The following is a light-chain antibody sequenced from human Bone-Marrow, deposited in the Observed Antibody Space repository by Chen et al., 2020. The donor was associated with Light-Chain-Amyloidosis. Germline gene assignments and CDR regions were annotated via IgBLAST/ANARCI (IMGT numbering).Light chain of an antibody. CDR2: RDT. Sequence: SYDLPQPPSVSVSPGQTARITCSGDDLPTKYAYWYQHKPGQAPVLVIHRDTERPAGISERFSGSSSGTTATLTISGVQAEDEADYHCQSADSSGTYEVIFGGGTKLTVL. CDR1: DLPTKY. V-gene: IGLV3-25*03. CDR3: QSADSSGTYEVI. J-gene: IGLJ2*01.